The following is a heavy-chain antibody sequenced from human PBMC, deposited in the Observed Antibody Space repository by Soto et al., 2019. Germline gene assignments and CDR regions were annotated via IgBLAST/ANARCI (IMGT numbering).Heavy chain of an antibody. CDR1: GGSISSSSYY. J-gene: IGHJ5*02. CDR2: IYYSGST. V-gene: IGHV4-39*01. Sequence: SETLSLTCTVSGGSISSSSYYWGWIRQPPGKGLEWIGSIYYSGSTYYNPSLKSRVTISVDTSKNQFSLKLSSVTAADTAVYYCARREYQLLLPGGWFDPWGQGTLVTVSS. D-gene: IGHD2-2*01. CDR3: ARREYQLLLPGGWFDP.